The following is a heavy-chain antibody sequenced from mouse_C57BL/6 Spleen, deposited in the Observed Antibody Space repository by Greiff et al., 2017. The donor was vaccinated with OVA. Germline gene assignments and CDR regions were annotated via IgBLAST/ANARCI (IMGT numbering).Heavy chain of an antibody. D-gene: IGHD1-1*01. J-gene: IGHJ4*01. CDR3: TDCYGSSYDAMDY. Sequence: DVMLVESGGGLVQPGGSMKLSCVASGFTFSNYWMNWVRQSPEKGLEWVAQIRLKSDNYATHYAESVKGRFTISRDDSKSSVYLQMNNLRAEDTGIYYCTDCYGSSYDAMDYWGQGTSVTVSS. CDR1: GFTFSNYW. CDR2: IRLKSDNYAT. V-gene: IGHV6-3*01.